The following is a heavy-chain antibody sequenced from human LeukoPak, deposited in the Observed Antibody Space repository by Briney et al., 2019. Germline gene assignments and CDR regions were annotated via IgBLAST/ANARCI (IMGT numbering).Heavy chain of an antibody. CDR3: AREGSSGAIFDI. J-gene: IGHJ3*02. V-gene: IGHV1-46*01. CDR1: GYTFTSYY. CDR2: INPSGGST. Sequence: ALVKVSCKASGYTFTSYYMHWVRQAPGQGLEWMGIINPSGGSTSYAQKFQGRVTMTRDTSTSTVYMELSSLRSEDTAVYYCAREGSSGAIFDIWGQGTMVTVSS. D-gene: IGHD3-22*01.